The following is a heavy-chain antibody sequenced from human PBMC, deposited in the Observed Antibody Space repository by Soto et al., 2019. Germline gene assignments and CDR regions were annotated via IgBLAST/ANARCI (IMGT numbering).Heavy chain of an antibody. CDR1: GFTFSNAW. CDR3: TRLAYDYYGMDV. Sequence: EVQLVESGGGLVKPGGSLRLSCAASGFTFSNAWMNWVRQAPGKGLEWVGRIKSKTDGGTTDYAAPVKGRFTISRDDSKNTLYLQMNSLKPEDTAVYYCTRLAYDYYGMDVWGQGTTVTVSS. V-gene: IGHV3-15*07. J-gene: IGHJ6*02. D-gene: IGHD2-2*01. CDR2: IKSKTDGGTT.